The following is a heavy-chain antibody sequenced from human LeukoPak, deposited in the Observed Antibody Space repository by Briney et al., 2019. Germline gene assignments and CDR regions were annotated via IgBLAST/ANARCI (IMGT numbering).Heavy chain of an antibody. CDR1: GGSISTYY. CDR3: ARETVVVTANSYYYYMDV. CDR2: IYFSGSS. Sequence: SETLSLTCTVSGGSISTYYWTWIRQPPGKRLGWIGYIYFSGSSNSNPSLSSRVTISIDTSKNQFSLKLSSVTAADTAVYYCARETVVVTANSYYYYMDVWGKGTTVTVSS. V-gene: IGHV4-59*01. D-gene: IGHD2-21*02. J-gene: IGHJ6*03.